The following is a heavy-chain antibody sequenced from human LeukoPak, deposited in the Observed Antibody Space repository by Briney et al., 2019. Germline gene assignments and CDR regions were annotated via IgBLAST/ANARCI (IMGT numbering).Heavy chain of an antibody. CDR2: IYYSGST. Sequence: SETLSLTCTVSGGFISSYYWSWIRQPPGKGLEWIGYIYYSGSTNYNPSLKSRVTISVDTSKNQFSLKLSSVTAADTAVYYCARVRRPLYYYDSSGYYRNAFDIWGQGTMVTVSS. D-gene: IGHD3-22*01. CDR3: ARVRRPLYYYDSSGYYRNAFDI. J-gene: IGHJ3*02. V-gene: IGHV4-59*01. CDR1: GGFISSYY.